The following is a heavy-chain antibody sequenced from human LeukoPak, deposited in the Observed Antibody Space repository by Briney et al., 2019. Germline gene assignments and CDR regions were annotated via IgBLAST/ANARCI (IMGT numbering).Heavy chain of an antibody. CDR3: AKDQSAFGGYDYFDY. J-gene: IGHJ4*02. V-gene: IGHV3-23*01. CDR2: ISGSGGST. D-gene: IGHD5-12*01. Sequence: GGSLRLSCAASGFTFSRFWMHWVRQAPGKGLVWVSAISGSGGSTYYADSVKGRFTISRDNSKNTLYLQMNSLRADDTAVYYCAKDQSAFGGYDYFDYWGQGTLVTVSS. CDR1: GFTFSRFW.